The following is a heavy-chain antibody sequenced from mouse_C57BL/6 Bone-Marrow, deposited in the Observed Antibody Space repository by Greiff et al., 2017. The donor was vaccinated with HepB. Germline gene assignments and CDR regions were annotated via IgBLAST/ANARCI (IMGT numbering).Heavy chain of an antibody. CDR3: ANYYGSSFAWFAY. CDR1: GYTFTSYW. Sequence: QVQLKQPGAELVKPGASVKLSCKASGYTFTSYWMHWVKQRPGQGLEWIGMIHPNSGSTNYNEKFKSKATLTVDKSSSTAYMQLSSLTSEDSAVYYCANYYGSSFAWFAYWGQGTLVTVSA. V-gene: IGHV1-64*01. CDR2: IHPNSGST. J-gene: IGHJ3*01. D-gene: IGHD1-1*01.